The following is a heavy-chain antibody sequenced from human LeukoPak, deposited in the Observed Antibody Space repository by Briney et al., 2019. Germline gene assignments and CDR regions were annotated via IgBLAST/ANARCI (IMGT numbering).Heavy chain of an antibody. CDR3: AREGGRQWLVSGALDS. CDR2: IYHGSA. Sequence: SETLSLTCTVSDDSVSSSRYYWAWIRQPPGKGLEWIGYIYHGSATYNPSLESRVTLSMDTSKNQYSLKMTSVTAADTAVYYCAREGGRQWLVSGALDSWGQGTLVTVSS. CDR1: DDSVSSSRYY. V-gene: IGHV4-61*01. J-gene: IGHJ5*01. D-gene: IGHD6-19*01.